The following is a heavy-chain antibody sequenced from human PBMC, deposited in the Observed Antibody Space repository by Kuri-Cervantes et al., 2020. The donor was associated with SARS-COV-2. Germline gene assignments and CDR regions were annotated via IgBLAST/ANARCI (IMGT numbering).Heavy chain of an antibody. D-gene: IGHD3-10*01. V-gene: IGHV4-34*01. CDR3: ASITGSYPSGLSYYYGMDV. CDR1: GGSFSGYY. J-gene: IGHJ6*02. CDR2: INHSGST. Sequence: SETLSLTCAVYGGSFSGYYWSWIRQPPGKGLEWIGEINHSGSTNYNPSLKSRVTISVDTSKNQFSLKLSSVTAEDTAVYYCASITGSYPSGLSYYYGMDVWGQGTTVTVSS.